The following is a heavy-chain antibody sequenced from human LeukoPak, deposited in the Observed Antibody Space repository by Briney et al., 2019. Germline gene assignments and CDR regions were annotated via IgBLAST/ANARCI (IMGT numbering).Heavy chain of an antibody. Sequence: GRSLRLSCAPSGFTISTYAMHWVRQAPGKGLEWVAVISYDGSNKYYADSVKGRFTISRDNSKNTLYLQMNSLRVEDTALYYCARGARLQPMGEFWGQGTLVTVSS. D-gene: IGHD4-11*01. J-gene: IGHJ4*02. CDR3: ARGARLQPMGEF. V-gene: IGHV3-30*04. CDR1: GFTISTYA. CDR2: ISYDGSNK.